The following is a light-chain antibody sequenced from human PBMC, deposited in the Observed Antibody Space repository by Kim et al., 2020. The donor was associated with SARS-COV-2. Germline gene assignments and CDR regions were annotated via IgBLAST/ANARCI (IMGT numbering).Light chain of an antibody. Sequence: NFMLTQPHSVSESPGKTVTISCTRSSGSIASNYVQWYQQRPGSSPTTVIYEDNQRPSGVPDRFSGSIDSSSNSASLTISGLKTEDEADYYCQSSDLYTRVFGGGTQLTVL. CDR1: SGSIASNY. CDR3: QSSDLYTRV. CDR2: EDN. J-gene: IGLJ3*02. V-gene: IGLV6-57*01.